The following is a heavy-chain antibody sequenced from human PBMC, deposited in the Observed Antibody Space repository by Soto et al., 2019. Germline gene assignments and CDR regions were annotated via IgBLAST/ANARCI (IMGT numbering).Heavy chain of an antibody. D-gene: IGHD3-22*01. CDR1: GYTLTELS. CDR3: ATVSYYDSSGYYYYLDY. CDR2: FDPEDGET. J-gene: IGHJ4*02. V-gene: IGHV1-24*01. Sequence: ASVKVSCKVSGYTLTELSMHWVRQAPGKGLEWMGGFDPEDGETIYAQKFQGRVTMTEDTSTDTAYMELSSLRSEDTAVYYCATVSYYDSSGYYYYLDYWGQGTLVTVSS.